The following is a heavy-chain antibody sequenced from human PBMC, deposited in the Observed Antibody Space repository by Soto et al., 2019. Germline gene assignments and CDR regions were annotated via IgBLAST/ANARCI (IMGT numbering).Heavy chain of an antibody. V-gene: IGHV4-59*13. J-gene: IGHJ5*02. CDR1: GGPINSFY. Sequence: PSETLSLTCTVSGGPINSFYWSWIRQPPGKGLEWIGSIYYSGSTNSGSTNYNPSLKSRVTISVDTSKNQFSLNVLSVTAADTVVYYCAREVRSNWFDPWGQGTLVTVSS. D-gene: IGHD4-17*01. CDR2: IYYSGSTNSGST. CDR3: AREVRSNWFDP.